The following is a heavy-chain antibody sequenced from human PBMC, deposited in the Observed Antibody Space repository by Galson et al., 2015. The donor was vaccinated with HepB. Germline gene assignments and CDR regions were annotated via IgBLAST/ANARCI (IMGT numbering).Heavy chain of an antibody. Sequence: SLRLSCAASGFTFSNYAMSWVRQAPGKGLEWVSAISGSGGSTFYADSVKGRFTISRDNSKNTLYLQINSLRAEDTAMFYCAKDKTGGNYYGSFHYWGQGTLVTVSS. CDR3: AKDKTGGNYYGSFHY. CDR1: GFTFSNYA. CDR2: ISGSGGST. D-gene: IGHD1-26*01. V-gene: IGHV3-23*01. J-gene: IGHJ4*02.